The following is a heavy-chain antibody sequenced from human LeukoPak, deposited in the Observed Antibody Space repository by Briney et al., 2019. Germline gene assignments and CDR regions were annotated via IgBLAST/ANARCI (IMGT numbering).Heavy chain of an antibody. CDR1: GGSISSYY. CDR2: IYYSGST. V-gene: IGHV4-59*08. CDR3: ARRSVGSGWFDAFDI. Sequence: SETLSLTCTVSGGSISSYYWSWIRQPPGKGLEWTGYIYYSGSTNYNPSLKSRVTISVDTSKNQFSLKLSSVTAADTAVYYCARRSVGSGWFDAFDIWGQGTMVTVSS. D-gene: IGHD6-19*01. J-gene: IGHJ3*02.